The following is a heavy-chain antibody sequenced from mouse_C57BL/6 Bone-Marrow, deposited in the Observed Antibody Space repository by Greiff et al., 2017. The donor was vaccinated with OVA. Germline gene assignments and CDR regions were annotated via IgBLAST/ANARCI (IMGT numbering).Heavy chain of an antibody. V-gene: IGHV1-55*01. CDR1: GYTFTSYW. Sequence: QVQLKQPGAELVKPGASVKMSCKASGYTFTSYWITWVKQRPGQGLEWIGDIYPGSGSTNYNEKFKSKATLTVDTSSSTAYMQLSSLTSEDSAVYYCARSTLDYGSRYYFDYWGQGTTLTVSS. CDR2: IYPGSGST. J-gene: IGHJ2*01. CDR3: ARSTLDYGSRYYFDY. D-gene: IGHD1-1*01.